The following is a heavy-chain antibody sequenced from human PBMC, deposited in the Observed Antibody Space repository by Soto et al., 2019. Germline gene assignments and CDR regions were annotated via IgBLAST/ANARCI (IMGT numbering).Heavy chain of an antibody. J-gene: IGHJ3*02. D-gene: IGHD2-8*01. CDR1: GDSVSDSSVS. V-gene: IGHV6-1*01. Sequence: SQTLSLTCAISGDSVSDSSVSWNWIRQSPSRGLEWLGRTYYRSKWYNDYAVSVKSRITINPDTSKNQFSLQLNSVTPEDTAVYYCARVHEWARNAFDIWGQGTMVTVSS. CDR3: ARVHEWARNAFDI. CDR2: TYYRSKWYN.